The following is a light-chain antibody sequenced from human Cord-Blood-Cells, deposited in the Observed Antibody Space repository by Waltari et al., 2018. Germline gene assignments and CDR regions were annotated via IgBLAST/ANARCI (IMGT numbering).Light chain of an antibody. CDR2: DVS. CDR3: CSYAGSYTWV. J-gene: IGLJ3*02. Sequence: QSALTQPRSVSGSPGQSVTLSCTGPSSDVGGYHYVSWYQQYPGKAPKLMIYDVSKRPSGVPDRFSGSKAGNTASLTISGLHAEDDADYYCCSYAGSYTWVFGGGTKLTVL. CDR1: SSDVGGYHY. V-gene: IGLV2-11*01.